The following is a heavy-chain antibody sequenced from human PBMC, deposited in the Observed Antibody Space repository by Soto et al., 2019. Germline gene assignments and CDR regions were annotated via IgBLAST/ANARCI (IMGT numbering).Heavy chain of an antibody. CDR2: IKQDGSEK. D-gene: IGHD3-16*02. CDR3: AGAPSIGAFDI. CDR1: GFTFSSYW. J-gene: IGHJ3*02. V-gene: IGHV3-7*01. Sequence: GGSLRLSCAASGFTFSSYWMSWVRQAPGKGLEWVANIKQDGSEKYYVDSVKGRFTISRDNAKNSLYLQMNSLRAEDTAVYYCAGAPSIGAFDIWGQGTMVTVSS.